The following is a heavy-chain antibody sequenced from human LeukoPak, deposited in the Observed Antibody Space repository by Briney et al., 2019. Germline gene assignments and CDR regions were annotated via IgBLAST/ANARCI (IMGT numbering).Heavy chain of an antibody. CDR2: IYTSGST. Sequence: SETLSLTCTVSGGSISSYYWSWIRQPAGKGLEWIGRIYTSGSTNYNPSLKSRVTMSVDTSKNQFSLKLSSVTAADTAVYYCARRDWRYSDYDHFDYWGQGTLVTVSS. D-gene: IGHD5-12*01. V-gene: IGHV4-4*07. CDR1: GGSISSYY. CDR3: ARRDWRYSDYDHFDY. J-gene: IGHJ4*02.